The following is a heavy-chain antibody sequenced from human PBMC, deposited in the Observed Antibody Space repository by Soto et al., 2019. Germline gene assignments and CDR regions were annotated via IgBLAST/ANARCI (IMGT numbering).Heavy chain of an antibody. J-gene: IGHJ4*02. CDR1: GFTFSNAW. D-gene: IGHD1-26*01. Sequence: EVQLVESGGGLVEPGWSLRLSCAASGFTFSNAWMNWVRQSPGKVLEWVGRIKSKTDGGTTDYAAPVKDRFNISRDDSKNTLYLQMSSLKTEDTAVYYCTFGIVGATTNYWGKGTLVTVSS. CDR2: IKSKTDGGTT. CDR3: TFGIVGATTNY. V-gene: IGHV3-15*07.